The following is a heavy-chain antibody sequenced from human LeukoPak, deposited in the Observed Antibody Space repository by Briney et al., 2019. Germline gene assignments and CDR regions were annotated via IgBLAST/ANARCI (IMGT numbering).Heavy chain of an antibody. V-gene: IGHV4-34*01. CDR3: ARRATTVVTPFDY. CDR2: INHSRST. Sequence: SETLSFTCAVYGGSFSGYYWSWIRQPPGKGLEWIGEINHSRSTNYNPSLKSRVTISVDTSKNQFSLKLSSVTAADTAVYYCARRATTVVTPFDYWGQGTLVTVSS. D-gene: IGHD4-23*01. CDR1: GGSFSGYY. J-gene: IGHJ4*02.